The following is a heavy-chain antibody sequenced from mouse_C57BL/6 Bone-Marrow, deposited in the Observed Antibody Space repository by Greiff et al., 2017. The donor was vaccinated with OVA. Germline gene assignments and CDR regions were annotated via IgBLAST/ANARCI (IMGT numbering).Heavy chain of an antibody. J-gene: IGHJ1*03. CDR2: IYPGSGST. V-gene: IGHV1-55*01. Sequence: QVQLQQPGAELVKPGASVTMSCKASGYTFTSYWITWVKQRPGQGLEWIGDIYPGSGSTNYNEKFKSKATLTVDTSSSTAYMQLSSLASEGSAVYYCARNYGDFDVWGTGTTVTVSS. CDR3: ARNYGDFDV. CDR1: GYTFTSYW.